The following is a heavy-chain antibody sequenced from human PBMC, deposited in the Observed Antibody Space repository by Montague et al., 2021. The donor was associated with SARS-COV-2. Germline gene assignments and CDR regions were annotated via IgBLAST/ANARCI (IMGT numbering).Heavy chain of an antibody. Sequence: SVKVSCKASGYNFNSYDIDWVRQAPVQGLEWMGYMNPNTGNTGYAQKFQGRVTMTRDTSISTASMELSGLRSEDTAVYYCVREMRYYDSVPVRNVWGQGTLVNVSS. CDR2: MNPNTGNT. CDR3: VREMRYYDSVPVRNV. V-gene: IGHV1-8*01. D-gene: IGHD3-22*01. CDR1: GYNFNSYD. J-gene: IGHJ1*01.